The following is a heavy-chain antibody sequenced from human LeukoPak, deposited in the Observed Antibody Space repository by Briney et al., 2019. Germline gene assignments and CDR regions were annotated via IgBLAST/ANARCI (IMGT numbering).Heavy chain of an antibody. V-gene: IGHV3-30*04. Sequence: PGGSLRLSCAASGFTFSSYAMHWVRQAPGKGLERVASTSYDGGNEFYADSVKGRFTISRDNSKNTLYLQMNSLRAEDTAVYYCARGHFHYGSGSYYEFNYYYYAMDVWGQGTTVTVSS. J-gene: IGHJ6*02. CDR1: GFTFSSYA. CDR2: TSYDGGNE. D-gene: IGHD3-10*01. CDR3: ARGHFHYGSGSYYEFNYYYYAMDV.